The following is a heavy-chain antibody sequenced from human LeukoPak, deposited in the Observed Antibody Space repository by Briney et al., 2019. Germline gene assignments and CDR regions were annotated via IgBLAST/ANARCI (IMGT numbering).Heavy chain of an antibody. CDR3: AKDFVVVPAASPWFDP. V-gene: IGHV3-23*01. D-gene: IGHD2-2*01. J-gene: IGHJ5*02. Sequence: PGGSLRLSCAASGFTFSSYAMSWVRQAPGKGLEWVSAISGSGGSTYYADSVKGRFTISRDNSKNTLYLQMNSLRAEDTAVYYCAKDFVVVPAASPWFDPWGQGTLVTVSS. CDR2: ISGSGGST. CDR1: GFTFSSYA.